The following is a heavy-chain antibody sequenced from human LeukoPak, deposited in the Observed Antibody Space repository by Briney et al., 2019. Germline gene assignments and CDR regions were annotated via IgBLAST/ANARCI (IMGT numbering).Heavy chain of an antibody. D-gene: IGHD6-19*01. CDR3: ASGKGYSSGWYDYFDY. Sequence: VASVKVSCKASGYTFTSYGISWVRQAPGQELEWMGWISAYNGNTNYAQKLQGRVTMTTDTSTSTAYMELRNLRSDDTAVYYCASGKGYSSGWYDYFDYWGQGTLVTVSS. CDR1: GYTFTSYG. CDR2: ISAYNGNT. V-gene: IGHV1-18*04. J-gene: IGHJ4*02.